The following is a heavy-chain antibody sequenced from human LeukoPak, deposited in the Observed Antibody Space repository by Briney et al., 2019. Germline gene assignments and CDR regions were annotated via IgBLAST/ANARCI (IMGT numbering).Heavy chain of an antibody. Sequence: ASVKVSCKASGYTFTSYGISWVRQAPGQGLEWMGWISAYNGNTNYAQKLQGRVTMTTDTSTSTAYMELRSLRSDDTAVYYCARDSSGWYEKYYYYYGMDVWGQGTTVTVSS. J-gene: IGHJ6*02. V-gene: IGHV1-18*01. CDR2: ISAYNGNT. CDR3: ARDSSGWYEKYYYYYGMDV. D-gene: IGHD6-19*01. CDR1: GYTFTSYG.